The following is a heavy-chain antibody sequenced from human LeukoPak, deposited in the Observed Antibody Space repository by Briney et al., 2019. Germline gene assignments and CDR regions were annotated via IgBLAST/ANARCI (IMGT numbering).Heavy chain of an antibody. D-gene: IGHD3-10*01. V-gene: IGHV3-53*01. CDR2: LYSGSDT. J-gene: IGHJ2*01. CDR1: GFTVSTNY. CDR3: ARVGDHFHWYLDL. Sequence: GGSLRLSCAASGFTVSTNYMNWVRQAPGKGLEWVSILYSGSDTYYADSVKGRFTISRDSSKNILSLQMNNLRAEDTAVYYCARVGDHFHWYLDLWGRATLVTVS.